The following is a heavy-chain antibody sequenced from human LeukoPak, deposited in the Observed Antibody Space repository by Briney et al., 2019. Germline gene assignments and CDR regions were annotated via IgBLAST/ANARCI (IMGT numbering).Heavy chain of an antibody. J-gene: IGHJ4*02. CDR3: ASTLYDVLTGYRFDY. CDR1: GGSISGSSYY. V-gene: IGHV4-39*07. D-gene: IGHD3-9*01. Sequence: PSETLSLTCTVSGGSISGSSYYWGWIRQPPGKGLEWIGSIYYSGSTYYNPSLKSRVTISVDTSKNQFSLRLSSVTAADTAVYYCASTLYDVLTGYRFDYWGQGTPVTVSS. CDR2: IYYSGST.